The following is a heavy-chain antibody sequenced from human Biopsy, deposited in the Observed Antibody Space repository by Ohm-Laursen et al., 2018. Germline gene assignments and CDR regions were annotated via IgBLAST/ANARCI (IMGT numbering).Heavy chain of an antibody. CDR3: ARDEKRWDYSNYFSWHFDL. V-gene: IGHV3-30*03. Sequence: SLRLSCSASGFTFTSYGMHWVRQATGKGLEWVAVISYDGSGEYYADSLQGRFTISRDNPKNTVDLQINGLRAEDTAVYFCARDEKRWDYSNYFSWHFDLWGRGTLVTVSS. CDR2: ISYDGSGE. CDR1: GFTFTSYG. D-gene: IGHD4-11*01. J-gene: IGHJ2*01.